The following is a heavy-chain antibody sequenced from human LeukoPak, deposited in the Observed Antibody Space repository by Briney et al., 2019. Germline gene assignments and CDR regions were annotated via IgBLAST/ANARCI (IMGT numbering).Heavy chain of an antibody. CDR2: INSDGFST. CDR3: AREGWMATKSPFDY. J-gene: IGHJ4*02. V-gene: IGHV3-74*03. CDR1: GFTFSSFW. Sequence: PGGSLRLSCSASGFTFSSFWMHWVRQAPGESLVWVSHINSDGFSTKYADSVKGRFTISRDNAKNTVYLHMNSLRAEDTAVYYCAREGWMATKSPFDYWGQGTLVTVS. D-gene: IGHD5-24*01.